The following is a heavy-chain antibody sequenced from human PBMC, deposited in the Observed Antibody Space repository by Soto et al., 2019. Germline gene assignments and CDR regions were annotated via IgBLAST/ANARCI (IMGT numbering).Heavy chain of an antibody. V-gene: IGHV4-34*01. CDR1: GGSFSGYY. J-gene: IGHJ4*02. CDR2: INHSGST. CDR3: ARVNTVTYFDY. D-gene: IGHD4-17*01. Sequence: PSETLSLTCAVYGGSFSGYYWSWIRQPPGKGLEWIGEINHSGSTNYNPSLKSRVTISVDTSKNQFSLKLSSVTAADTAVYYCARVNTVTYFDYWGQGTLVTVSS.